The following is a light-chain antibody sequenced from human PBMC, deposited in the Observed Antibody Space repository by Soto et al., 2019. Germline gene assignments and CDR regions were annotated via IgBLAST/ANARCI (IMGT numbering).Light chain of an antibody. CDR1: QDIKNY. Sequence: DIQMTQSPSSLSASVVDRVTITCQASQDIKNYLNWYQQKSGKAPKLLIYDASDLETGVPSRFSGSGSGTDFTFTINSLQPEDFATYYCLQDYNYPRTFGQGTKVDIK. V-gene: IGKV1-33*01. CDR3: LQDYNYPRT. CDR2: DAS. J-gene: IGKJ1*01.